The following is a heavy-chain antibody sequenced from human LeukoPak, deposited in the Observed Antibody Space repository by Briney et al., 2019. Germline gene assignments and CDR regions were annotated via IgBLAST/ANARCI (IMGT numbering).Heavy chain of an antibody. CDR1: GYTFTSYY. Sequence: SVKVSCKASGYTFTSYYMHWVRQAPGQGLEWMGRIIPILGIANYAQKFQGRVTITADKSTSTAYMELSSLRSEDTAVYCCASYPYLDYWGQGTLVTVSS. CDR2: IIPILGIA. CDR3: ASYPYLDY. V-gene: IGHV1-69*02. J-gene: IGHJ4*02.